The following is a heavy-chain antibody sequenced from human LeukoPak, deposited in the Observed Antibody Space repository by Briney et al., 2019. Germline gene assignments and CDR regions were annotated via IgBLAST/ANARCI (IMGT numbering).Heavy chain of an antibody. J-gene: IGHJ4*02. CDR3: AKKGVKSIGSTYYYDSSGPQLCDY. D-gene: IGHD3-22*01. CDR2: ISGSGGST. V-gene: IGHV3-23*01. CDR1: GFTFSSYA. Sequence: GGSLRLSCAASGFTFSSYAMSWVRQAPGKGLEWVSAISGSGGSTYYADSVKGRFTISRDNSKNTLYLQMNSLRAEDTAVYYCAKKGVKSIGSTYYYDSSGPQLCDYWGQGTLVTVSS.